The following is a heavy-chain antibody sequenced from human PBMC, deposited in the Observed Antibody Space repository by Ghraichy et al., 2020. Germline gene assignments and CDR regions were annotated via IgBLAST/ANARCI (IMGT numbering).Heavy chain of an antibody. J-gene: IGHJ3*02. CDR2: IYPGDSDT. V-gene: IGHV5-51*01. CDR3: ARSEGNGFDI. Sequence: GESLNISCKGSGYSFTTYWIGWVRQMPGKGLEWMGIIYPGDSDTRYSPSFEGQVTMSADKSISTAYVQWSSLKASDTAMYYCARSEGNGFDIWGQGTMVTDSS. CDR1: GYSFTTYW. D-gene: IGHD3-10*01.